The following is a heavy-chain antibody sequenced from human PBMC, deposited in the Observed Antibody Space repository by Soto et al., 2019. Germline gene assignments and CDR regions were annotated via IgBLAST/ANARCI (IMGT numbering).Heavy chain of an antibody. CDR3: ARRGSGTYGMDV. D-gene: IGHD3-10*01. J-gene: IGHJ6*02. CDR2: IWSDGSNK. V-gene: IGHV3-33*01. CDR1: GFTFNSYG. Sequence: QVQLVESGGGVVQPGRSLRLSCTASGFTFNSYGMHWVRQAPGKGLEWVAVIWSDGSNKYYADSVKGRFTISRDNSKNTLYRQMNSLGAEDTAVYYCARRGSGTYGMDVWGQGTTVTVSS.